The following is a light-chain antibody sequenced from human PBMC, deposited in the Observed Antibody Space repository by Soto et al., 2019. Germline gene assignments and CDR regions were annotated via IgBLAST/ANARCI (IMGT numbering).Light chain of an antibody. CDR3: QQRANWPLT. V-gene: IGKV3-11*01. Sequence: EIVLTQSPATVSLSPGERVTLSCRASQSVNIYLAWYQQKPGQAPRLLIYDASNRATGVPARFSGSGSGTDFTLTIXXXXSXDFAVYYCQQRANWPLTFGGGTKVEIK. J-gene: IGKJ4*01. CDR1: QSVNIY. CDR2: DAS.